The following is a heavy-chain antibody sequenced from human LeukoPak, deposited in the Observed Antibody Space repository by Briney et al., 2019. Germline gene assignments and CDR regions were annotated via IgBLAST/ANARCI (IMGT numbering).Heavy chain of an antibody. J-gene: IGHJ1*01. CDR1: GFTFSSYS. D-gene: IGHD2-15*01. CDR3: ARANDYCSGGSCYSEYFQH. CDR2: ISSSSSTI. V-gene: IGHV3-48*01. Sequence: HPGGSLRLSCAASGFTFSSYSMNWVRQAPGKGVEWVSYISSSSSTIYYADSVKGRFTISRDNAKNSLYLQMNGLRAEDTAVYYCARANDYCSGGSCYSEYFQHWGQGTLVTVSS.